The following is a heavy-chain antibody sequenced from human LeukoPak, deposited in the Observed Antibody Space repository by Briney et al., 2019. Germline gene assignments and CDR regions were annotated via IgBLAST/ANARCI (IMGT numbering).Heavy chain of an antibody. CDR3: ARSPGILGTNYFDY. J-gene: IGHJ4*02. CDR2: ISYDGSNK. D-gene: IGHD1-26*01. V-gene: IGHV3-30*04. Sequence: GGSLRLSCAASGFAFSSYAMHWVRQAPGKGLEWVAVISYDGSNKNYADSVKGRFTISGDNSKNTLYLQMNSLRAEDTSVYYCARSPGILGTNYFDYWGQGTLVTVSS. CDR1: GFAFSSYA.